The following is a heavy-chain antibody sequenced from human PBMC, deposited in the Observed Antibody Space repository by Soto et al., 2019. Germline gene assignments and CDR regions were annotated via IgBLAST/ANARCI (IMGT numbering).Heavy chain of an antibody. V-gene: IGHV3-23*01. CDR2: ISGSGGST. Sequence: GGSLRLSCAASGFTFSSYAMSWVRQAPGKGLEWVSAISGSGGSTYYADSVRGRFTISRDNSKNTLYLQMNSLRAEDTAVYYCARDRNLQQLAPTYFDYWGQGTLVTVSS. CDR3: ARDRNLQQLAPTYFDY. J-gene: IGHJ4*02. CDR1: GFTFSSYA. D-gene: IGHD6-13*01.